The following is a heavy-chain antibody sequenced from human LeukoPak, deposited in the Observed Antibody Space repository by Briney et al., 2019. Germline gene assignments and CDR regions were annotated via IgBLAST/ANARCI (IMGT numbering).Heavy chain of an antibody. V-gene: IGHV4-38-2*02. CDR2: IYHSGST. D-gene: IGHD2/OR15-2a*01. Sequence: ETSETLSLTCTVSGYSISSGYYWGWIRQPPGKGLEWIGSIYHSGSTYYNPSLKSRVTISVDTSKNQFSLKLSSVTAADTAVYYCAKISPGSVDYWGQGTLVTVSS. CDR1: GYSISSGYY. J-gene: IGHJ4*02. CDR3: AKISPGSVDY.